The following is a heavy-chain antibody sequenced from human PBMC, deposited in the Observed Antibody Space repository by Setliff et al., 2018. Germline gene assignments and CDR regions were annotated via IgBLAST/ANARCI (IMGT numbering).Heavy chain of an antibody. CDR3: RFWSGYYKNDY. CDR2: INHRGST. D-gene: IGHD3-3*01. CDR1: GASFSGTY. J-gene: IGHJ4*02. V-gene: IGHV4-34*01. Sequence: SETLSLTCAVYGASFSGTYCSWIRQSPGKGLEWIGEINHTGSPNWIEEINHRGSTNYSPSLRSRVTMSVDSSKKQLSLKLTTVTVADTAVYYCRFWSGYYKNDYWGQGTLVTVSS.